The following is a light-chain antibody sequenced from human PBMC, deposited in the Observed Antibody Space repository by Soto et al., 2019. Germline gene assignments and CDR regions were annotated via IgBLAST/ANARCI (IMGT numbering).Light chain of an antibody. Sequence: QSALTQPASVSGSPGQSITIPCTGTSSDVGGHNYVSWYQHHPGKAPKLMIYDVTNRPSGVSDRFSGSKSGNTASLTISRLQAEDEADYYCSSYTSITTLDVFGTGTKLTVL. CDR3: SSYTSITTLDV. CDR1: SSDVGGHNY. J-gene: IGLJ1*01. CDR2: DVT. V-gene: IGLV2-14*03.